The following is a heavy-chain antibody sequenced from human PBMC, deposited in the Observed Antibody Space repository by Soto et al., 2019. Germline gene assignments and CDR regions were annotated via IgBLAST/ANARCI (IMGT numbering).Heavy chain of an antibody. D-gene: IGHD3-9*01. CDR1: GYSFTNYW. V-gene: IGHV5-51*01. CDR3: VRPDSTGYYSH. CDR2: INPADSDT. J-gene: IGHJ4*02. Sequence: PGESLNISCKGSGYSFTNYWIGWVRQIPGKGLEWMGIINPADSDTRYSPSFQGQVTVSVDKSISTAYLHRGSLKASDTAMYYCVRPDSTGYYSHWGQGTPVTVSS.